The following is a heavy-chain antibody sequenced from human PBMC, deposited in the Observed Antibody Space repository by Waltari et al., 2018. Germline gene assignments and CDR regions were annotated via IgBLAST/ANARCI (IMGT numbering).Heavy chain of an antibody. CDR1: GGSISSSSYY. J-gene: IGHJ5*02. CDR3: ARLYIVVVPAAINWFDP. Sequence: QLQLQESGPGLVKPSETLSLTCTVSGGSISSSSYYWGWIRQPPGKGLEWIGSIYYSGSTYYNPPLKSRVTISVDTSKNQFSLKLSSVTAADTAVYYCARLYIVVVPAAINWFDPWGQGTLVTVSS. CDR2: IYYSGST. D-gene: IGHD2-2*01. V-gene: IGHV4-39*01.